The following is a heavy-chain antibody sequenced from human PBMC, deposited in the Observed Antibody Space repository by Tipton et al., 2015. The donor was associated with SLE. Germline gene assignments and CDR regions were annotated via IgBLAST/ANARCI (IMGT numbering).Heavy chain of an antibody. CDR1: GGSFSGYY. CDR2: INHSGST. J-gene: IGHJ3*02. V-gene: IGHV4-34*01. D-gene: IGHD2-2*01. Sequence: GLVKPSETLSLTCAVYGGSFSGYYWSWIRQPPGKGLEWIGEINHSGSTNYNPSLKSRVTISVDTSKNQFSLKLSSVTAADTAVYYCARTPPHAPEGAFDIWGQGTMVTVSS. CDR3: ARTPPHAPEGAFDI.